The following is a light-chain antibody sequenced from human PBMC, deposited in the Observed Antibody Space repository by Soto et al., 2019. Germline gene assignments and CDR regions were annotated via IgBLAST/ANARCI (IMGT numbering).Light chain of an antibody. V-gene: IGKV1-9*01. CDR2: DAA. CDR1: QDISSY. CDR3: QQLNSYPPT. Sequence: IQLTQSPSSLSASVGDRVTITCRASQDISSYLAWYQQTPGKAPILLIYDAATLQSGVPSRFSGSGSGTDFTLTISSLQPEDFATYYCQQLNSYPPTFGQGTKLEIK. J-gene: IGKJ2*01.